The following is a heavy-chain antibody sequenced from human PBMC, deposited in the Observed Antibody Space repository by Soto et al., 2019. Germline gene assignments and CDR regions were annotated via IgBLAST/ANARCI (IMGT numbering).Heavy chain of an antibody. Sequence: XGSLRLSCAASGFTFSDYYMSWIRQAPGKGLEWVSYISSSSSYTNYADSVKGRFTISRDNAKNSLYLQMNSLRAEDTAVYYCARTMTTVTSAIDYWGQGTLVTVS. CDR1: GFTFSDYY. CDR2: ISSSSSYT. D-gene: IGHD4-17*01. J-gene: IGHJ4*02. V-gene: IGHV3-11*06. CDR3: ARTMTTVTSAIDY.